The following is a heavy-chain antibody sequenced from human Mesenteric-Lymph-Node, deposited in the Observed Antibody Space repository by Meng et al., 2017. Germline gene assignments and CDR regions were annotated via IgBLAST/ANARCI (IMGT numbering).Heavy chain of an antibody. CDR1: GFTFSSYA. CDR3: ARVTSGSDHSPFGY. J-gene: IGHJ4*02. Sequence: GGSLRLSCAASGFTFSSYAMSWVRQAPGKGLEWVSAISGSGGSTYYADSVKGRFTISRDNSKNTLYLQMNSLRVGDTAVYYCARVTSGSDHSPFGYWGQGTLVTVSS. D-gene: IGHD1-26*01. V-gene: IGHV3-23*01. CDR2: ISGSGGST.